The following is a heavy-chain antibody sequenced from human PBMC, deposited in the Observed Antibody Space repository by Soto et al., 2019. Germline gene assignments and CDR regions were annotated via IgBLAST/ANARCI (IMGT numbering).Heavy chain of an antibody. Sequence: QVQLVQSGAEVKKPGSSVKGSCKASGGTFSSYAISWVRQSPVQWLEWMGGIIPICGTANYAQKFQGRVKITAGKSTNTANMELSSLRSEDTDVYYCERDPSDGDNAGYWGQGTLVTVSS. CDR1: GGTFSSYA. CDR3: ERDPSDGDNAGY. V-gene: IGHV1-69*06. D-gene: IGHD4-17*01. CDR2: IIPICGTA. J-gene: IGHJ4*02.